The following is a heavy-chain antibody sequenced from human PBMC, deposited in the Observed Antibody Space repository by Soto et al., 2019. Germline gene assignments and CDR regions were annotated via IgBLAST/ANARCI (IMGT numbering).Heavy chain of an antibody. D-gene: IGHD4-17*01. J-gene: IGHJ6*02. V-gene: IGHV4-59*01. Sequence: SETLSLTCTVSGGSISSYYWSWIRQPPGKGLEWIGYIYYSGSTNYNPSLKSRVTISVDTSKNQFSLKLSSVTAADTAVYYCARDRYYGGNSFNYYYGMDVWGQGTTVTSP. CDR2: IYYSGST. CDR1: GGSISSYY. CDR3: ARDRYYGGNSFNYYYGMDV.